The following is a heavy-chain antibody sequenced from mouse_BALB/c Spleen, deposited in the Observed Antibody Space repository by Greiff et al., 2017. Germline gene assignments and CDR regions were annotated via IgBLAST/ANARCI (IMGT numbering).Heavy chain of an antibody. CDR2: INPSNGGT. CDR1: GYTFTSYY. CDR3: TRTIYYYGSSWFAY. D-gene: IGHD1-1*01. Sequence: QVTLKESGAELVKPGASVKLSCKASGYTFTSYYMYWVKQRPGQGLEWIGEINPSNGGTNFNEKFKSKATLTVDKSSSTAYMQLSSLTSEDSAVYYCTRTIYYYGSSWFAYWGQGTLVTVSA. V-gene: IGHV1S81*02. J-gene: IGHJ3*01.